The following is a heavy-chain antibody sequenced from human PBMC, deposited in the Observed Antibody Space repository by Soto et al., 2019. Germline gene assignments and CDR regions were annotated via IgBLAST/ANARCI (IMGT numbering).Heavy chain of an antibody. D-gene: IGHD3-10*01. Sequence: QVQLQESGPGLVKPSGTLSLTCAVSSGSISSSNWWSWVRQPPGKGLEWIGEIYHSGSTNYNPSLKSRVTISVDKSKNQFSLKLSSVTAADTAVYYCARAWAVRGVRAYYYYYMDVWGKGTTVTVSS. CDR3: ARAWAVRGVRAYYYYYMDV. J-gene: IGHJ6*03. CDR2: IYHSGST. CDR1: SGSISSSNW. V-gene: IGHV4-4*02.